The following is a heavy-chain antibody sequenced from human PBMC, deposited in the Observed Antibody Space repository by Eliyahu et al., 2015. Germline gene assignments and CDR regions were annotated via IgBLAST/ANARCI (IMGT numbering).Heavy chain of an antibody. CDR2: ITGSGGST. D-gene: IGHD1-14*01. Sequence: EVQLLESGGGLIQPGGSLRLSCXASGFXFSXYAMXWVRQAPGKGLGGVSTITGSGGSTYYTDSVKGRFTISRDNSKNTLYLQMNSLRAEDTAVYYCVKEGHHTYYYYYGMDVWGXGTTVTVSS. J-gene: IGHJ6*02. V-gene: IGHV3-23*01. CDR1: GFXFSXYA. CDR3: VKEGHHTYYYYYGMDV.